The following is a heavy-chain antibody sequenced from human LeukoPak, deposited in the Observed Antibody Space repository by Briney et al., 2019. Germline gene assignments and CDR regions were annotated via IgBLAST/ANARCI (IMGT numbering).Heavy chain of an antibody. D-gene: IGHD5-12*01. V-gene: IGHV3-23*01. J-gene: IGHJ4*02. CDR2: IDTKGTRT. Sequence: GGSLRLSCAASGFILSNCAMTWVRQAPGKGLEWVSGIDTKGTRTYYADSVKGRFTISRDNSKNTLFLQMNSLRAEDTAVYYCVKEVVATIPPLWGQGTLVTVSS. CDR1: GFILSNCA. CDR3: VKEVVATIPPL.